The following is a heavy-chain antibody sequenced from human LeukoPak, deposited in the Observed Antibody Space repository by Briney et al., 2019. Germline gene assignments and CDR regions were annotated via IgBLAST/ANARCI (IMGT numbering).Heavy chain of an antibody. CDR3: AKLGGSTSCCDAFDI. CDR2: ISGSGGST. CDR1: GFTFSSYA. V-gene: IGHV3-23*01. J-gene: IGHJ3*02. D-gene: IGHD2-2*01. Sequence: GGSLRLSCAASGFTFSSYAMSWVRQAPGKGLEWVSAISGSGGSTYYADSVKGRFTISRDNSKNMLYLQMNSLRAEDTAVYYRAKLGGSTSCCDAFDIWGQGTMVTVSS.